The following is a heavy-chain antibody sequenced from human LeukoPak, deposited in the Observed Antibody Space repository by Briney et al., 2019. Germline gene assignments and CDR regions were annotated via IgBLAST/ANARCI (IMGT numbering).Heavy chain of an antibody. D-gene: IGHD1-14*01. Sequence: PGRSLRLSCTASGFTFGDYAMSWFRQAPGKGLEWVGFIRSKAYGGTTEYAASVKGRFTISRDDSKSIAYLQMNSLKTEDTAVYYCTRDREVGRYYYYYYMDVWGKGTTVTVSS. J-gene: IGHJ6*03. V-gene: IGHV3-49*03. CDR2: IRSKAYGGTT. CDR1: GFTFGDYA. CDR3: TRDREVGRYYYYYYMDV.